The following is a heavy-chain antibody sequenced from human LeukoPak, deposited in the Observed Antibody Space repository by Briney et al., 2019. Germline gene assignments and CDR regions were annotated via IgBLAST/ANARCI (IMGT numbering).Heavy chain of an antibody. CDR1: GETFTNYY. D-gene: IGHD1-7*01. CDR2: VNHSGSA. CDR3: ARGPRLQLELRKKYNWFDP. J-gene: IGHJ5*02. Sequence: SETLSLTCVVYGETFTNYYWSWIRQPPGKGLEWIGEVNHSGSANYSPSLKSRVTISVDTSKSQFSLRLNSVTAADTAVYYCARGPRLQLELRKKYNWFDPGGQGSLVTVSS. V-gene: IGHV4-34*01.